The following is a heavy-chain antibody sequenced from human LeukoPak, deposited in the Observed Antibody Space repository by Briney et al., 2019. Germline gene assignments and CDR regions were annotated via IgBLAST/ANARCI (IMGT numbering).Heavy chain of an antibody. CDR2: ISGSGGGT. V-gene: IGHV3-23*01. CDR1: GFTFSNYA. Sequence: GGSLRLSCAASGFTFSNYAMSWVRQTPGKGLEWVSAISGSGGGTYYAHSVKGRFTISRDNAKNSLYLQMNSLRAEDTAVYYCARDWVRSSCTDWGQGNLVTVSS. J-gene: IGHJ4*02. D-gene: IGHD6-13*01. CDR3: ARDWVRSSCTD.